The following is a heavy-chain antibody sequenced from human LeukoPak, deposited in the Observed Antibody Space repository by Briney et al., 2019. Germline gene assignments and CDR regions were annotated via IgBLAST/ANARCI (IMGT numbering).Heavy chain of an antibody. Sequence: SETLSLTCTVSGGSISSSSYYWGWIRQPPGKGLEWIGSIYYSGSTYYNPSLKSRVTISVDTSKNQFSLKLSSVTAADTAVYYCARVPYSSSWYVGDYFDYWGQGTLLTVSS. CDR2: IYYSGST. V-gene: IGHV4-39*07. CDR1: GGSISSSSYY. J-gene: IGHJ4*02. CDR3: ARVPYSSSWYVGDYFDY. D-gene: IGHD6-13*01.